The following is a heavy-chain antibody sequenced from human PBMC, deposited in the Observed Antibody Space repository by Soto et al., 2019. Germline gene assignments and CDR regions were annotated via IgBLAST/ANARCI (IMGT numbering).Heavy chain of an antibody. CDR3: ASLTTPLYY. Sequence: SETLSLTCTVSGGSISSSSYYWGWIRQPPGKGLEWIGSIYYSGSTYYNPSLKSRVTISVDTSKNQFSLKPSSVTAADTAVYYCASLTTPLYYWGQGTLVTVSS. CDR2: IYYSGST. V-gene: IGHV4-39*01. CDR1: GGSISSSSYY. J-gene: IGHJ4*02.